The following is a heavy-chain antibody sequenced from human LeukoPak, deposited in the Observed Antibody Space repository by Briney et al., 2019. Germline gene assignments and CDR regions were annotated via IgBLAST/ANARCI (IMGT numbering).Heavy chain of an antibody. D-gene: IGHD3-22*01. CDR2: IYYSGST. CDR1: GGSTCSFY. CDR3: ARGGFDSSGYYHNWFDP. V-gene: IGHV4-59*01. Sequence: SETLSLTCAVSGGSTCSFYWSWIRQPPGKGLGWIGYIYYSGSTKYNPSLKSRITLSVDTSKKQFSLKLSSVTPADTAVYSCARGGFDSSGYYHNWFDPWGQGTLVTVSS. J-gene: IGHJ5*02.